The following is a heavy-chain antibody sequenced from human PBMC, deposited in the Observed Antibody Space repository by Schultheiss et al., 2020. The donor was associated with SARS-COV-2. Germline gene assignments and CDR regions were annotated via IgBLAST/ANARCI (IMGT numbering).Heavy chain of an antibody. CDR2: ISGSGGST. V-gene: IGHV3-23*01. CDR3: AKDPSSGAFDI. J-gene: IGHJ3*02. CDR1: GFTFSSYW. D-gene: IGHD1-26*01. Sequence: GGSLRLSCAASGFTFSSYWMHWVRQAPGKGLVWVSAISGSGGSTYYADSVKGRFTISRDNSKNTLYLQMNSLRAEDTAVYYCAKDPSSGAFDIWGQGTMVTVSS.